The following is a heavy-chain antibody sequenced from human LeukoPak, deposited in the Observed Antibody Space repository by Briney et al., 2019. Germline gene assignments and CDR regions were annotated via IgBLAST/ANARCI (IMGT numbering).Heavy chain of an antibody. CDR1: GFTFSSYE. CDR2: IFPSGGEI. J-gene: IGHJ3*02. CDR3: ARTSLSFYYDILTGPDQDDAFDI. D-gene: IGHD3-9*01. V-gene: IGHV3-23*01. Sequence: GGSLRLSCAASGFTFSSYEMNWVRQAPGKGLEWVSSIFPSGGEIHYADSVKGRFTISRDNSKNTLYLRINSLRAEDTALYYCARTSLSFYYDILTGPDQDDAFDIWGQGTMVTVSS.